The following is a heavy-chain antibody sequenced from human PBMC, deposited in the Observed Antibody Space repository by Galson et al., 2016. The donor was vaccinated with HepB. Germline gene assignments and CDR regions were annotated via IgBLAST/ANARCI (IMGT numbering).Heavy chain of an antibody. V-gene: IGHV3-23*01. CDR3: ARDPSSFYYDSRFHPRDY. J-gene: IGHJ4*02. D-gene: IGHD3-22*01. CDR1: GFTFRSHA. Sequence: SLRLSCEASGFTFRSHAMSWVRQAPGRGLEWVSCITAGSTSTFYADSVKGRFTMSRDNSKNTLYLQRNSLRAEYTAIYYCARDPSSFYYDSRFHPRDYWGQGTLVTGSS. CDR2: ITAGSTST.